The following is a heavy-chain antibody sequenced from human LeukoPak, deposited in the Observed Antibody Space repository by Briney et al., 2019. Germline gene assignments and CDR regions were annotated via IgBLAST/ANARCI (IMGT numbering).Heavy chain of an antibody. D-gene: IGHD2-2*01. CDR3: ARDRCSSTSCYPNWFDP. CDR2: INPIGGTT. Sequence: ASVKVSCKASGYTFTTYYIHWVRQAPGQGLEWMGIINPIGGTTDYAQKFQGRVTMTRDTSTSTVYMELRSLRSDDTAVYYCARDRCSSTSCYPNWFDPWGQGTLVTVSS. CDR1: GYTFTTYY. J-gene: IGHJ5*02. V-gene: IGHV1-46*01.